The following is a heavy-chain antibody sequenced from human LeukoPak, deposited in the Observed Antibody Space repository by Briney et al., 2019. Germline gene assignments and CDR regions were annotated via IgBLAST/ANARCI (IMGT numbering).Heavy chain of an antibody. Sequence: PSETLSLTCAIYGGSFSGYYWSWIRQPPGKGPEWIGEINHSGSTNYNPSLKSRVTISVDTSKNQFSLKLSSVTAADTAVYYCARRVTVTTLRYFDYWGQGTLVTVSS. D-gene: IGHD4-17*01. CDR1: GGSFSGYY. J-gene: IGHJ4*02. CDR2: INHSGST. V-gene: IGHV4-34*01. CDR3: ARRVTVTTLRYFDY.